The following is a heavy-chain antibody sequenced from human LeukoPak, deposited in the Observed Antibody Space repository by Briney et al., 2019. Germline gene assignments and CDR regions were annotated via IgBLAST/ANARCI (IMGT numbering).Heavy chain of an antibody. CDR2: IYYSGST. CDR3: ARGVVTPEYYFDY. J-gene: IGHJ4*02. CDR1: GGSISSSSYY. D-gene: IGHD4-23*01. V-gene: IGHV4-39*01. Sequence: SETLSLTCTVSGGSISSSSYYWGWIRQPPGKGLEWIGSIYYSGSTYYNPSLKSRVTISVDTSKNQFSLKLSSVTAADTAVYYCARGVVTPEYYFDYWGQGTLVTVSS.